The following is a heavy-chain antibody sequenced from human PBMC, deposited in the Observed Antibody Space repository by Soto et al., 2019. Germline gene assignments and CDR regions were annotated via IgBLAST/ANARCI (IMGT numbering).Heavy chain of an antibody. CDR2: IYSSGLT. Sequence: PSETLSLTCTVSGGSISSGGYYWSWIRQQPGKGLEWIGYIYSSGLTYYNPTLKRRATISLDTSKNQFSLKLSSVTAADAAVYYCARFYAGAGYSGYEINWFDPWGQGTLVTVSS. D-gene: IGHD5-12*01. J-gene: IGHJ5*02. CDR1: GGSISSGGYY. CDR3: ARFYAGAGYSGYEINWFDP. V-gene: IGHV4-31*03.